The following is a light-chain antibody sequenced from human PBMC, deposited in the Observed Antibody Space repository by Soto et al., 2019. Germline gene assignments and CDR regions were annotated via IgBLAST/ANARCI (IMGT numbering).Light chain of an antibody. CDR3: QQYNSWPGT. CDR1: ESVSRK. J-gene: IGKJ1*01. Sequence: EIVMTQSPATLSVSPGEKATLSCRASESVSRKLAWYQEKPGQAPRLLIYGASTRATGIPARFSGSGSGTEFTLTISSLQSEDFAVYYCQQYNSWPGTFGQGTKVDI. CDR2: GAS. V-gene: IGKV3-15*01.